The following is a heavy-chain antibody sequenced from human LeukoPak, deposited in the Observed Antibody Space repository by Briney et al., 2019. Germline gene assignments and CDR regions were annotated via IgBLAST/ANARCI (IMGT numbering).Heavy chain of an antibody. Sequence: SQTLSLTCAISGDSFSSNSAAWNWVRQSPSRGLEWLGRTYYRSKLYNDYEVSVKSRITINPDTSKNQFSLQLNSVTPEDTALYYCARDQLRLGLFDPWGQGTLVTVSS. CDR1: GDSFSSNSAA. D-gene: IGHD7-27*01. CDR3: ARDQLRLGLFDP. V-gene: IGHV6-1*01. J-gene: IGHJ5*02. CDR2: TYYRSKLYN.